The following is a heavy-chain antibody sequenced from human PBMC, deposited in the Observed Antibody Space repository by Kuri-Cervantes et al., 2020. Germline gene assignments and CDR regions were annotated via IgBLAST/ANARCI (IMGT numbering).Heavy chain of an antibody. J-gene: IGHJ4*02. CDR3: AKANGSGSYSCIDLMLNKITQYYFDY. CDR2: ISYDGSNK. Sequence: GESLKISCAASGFTFSSYGMHWVRQAPGKGLEWVAVISYDGSNKYYADSVKGRFTISSENSKNTLYLQMNSLRDEDTVVYYCAKANGSGSYSCIDLMLNKITQYYFDYWGQGTLVTVSS. V-gene: IGHV3-30*18. CDR1: GFTFSSYG. D-gene: IGHD3-10*01.